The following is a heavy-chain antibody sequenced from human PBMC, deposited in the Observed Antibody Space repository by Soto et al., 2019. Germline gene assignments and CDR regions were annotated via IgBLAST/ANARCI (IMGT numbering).Heavy chain of an antibody. Sequence: PSETLSLTCTVSGGSISSYDWSWIRQPPGKGLEWIGYIYYSGSTNYNPSLKSRFTISVATSKNLFSLKLSSVTAADTALFYCARHEGYCSGGSCYNWFDPWGQGTLVTVSS. D-gene: IGHD2-15*01. V-gene: IGHV4-59*08. CDR3: ARHEGYCSGGSCYNWFDP. CDR1: GGSISSYD. CDR2: IYYSGST. J-gene: IGHJ5*02.